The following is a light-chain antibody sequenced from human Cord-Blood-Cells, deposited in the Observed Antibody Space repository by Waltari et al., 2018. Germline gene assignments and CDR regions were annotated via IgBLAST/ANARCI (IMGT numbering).Light chain of an antibody. CDR1: QSVSSSY. J-gene: IGKJ4*01. V-gene: IGKV3-20*01. CDR3: QQYGSSPLT. Sequence: RRASQSVSSSYLAWYQQKPGQAPRLLIYGASSRATGIPDRFSGSGSGTDFTLTISRLEPEDFAVYYCQQYGSSPLTFGGGTKVEIK. CDR2: GAS.